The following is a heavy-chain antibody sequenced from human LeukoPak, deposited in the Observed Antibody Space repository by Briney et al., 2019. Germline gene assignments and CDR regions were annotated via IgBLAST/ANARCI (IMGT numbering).Heavy chain of an antibody. V-gene: IGHV1-18*01. Sequence: ASVRVSCKASGYTFISYGINWVRQAPGQGLEWMGWISPYNGNTNYPQKFQGRVTMTTDTSTSTTSMELKSLGSDDTAVYYCTKEASEGSRFSYGYFYEWGQGTLVTVSS. D-gene: IGHD5-18*01. CDR2: ISPYNGNT. J-gene: IGHJ4*02. CDR3: TKEASEGSRFSYGYFYE. CDR1: GYTFISYG.